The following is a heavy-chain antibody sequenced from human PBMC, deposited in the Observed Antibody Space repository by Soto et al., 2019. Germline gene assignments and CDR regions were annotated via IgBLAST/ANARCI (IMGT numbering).Heavy chain of an antibody. D-gene: IGHD6-19*01. V-gene: IGHV3-33*01. CDR2: IWYDGSNK. Sequence: GGSLRLSCAASGFTFSSYGMHWVRQAPGKGLEWVAVIWYDGSNKYYADSVKGRFTISRDNSKNTLYLQMNSLRAEDTAVYYCARSFPLPSIAVAPTSMAPDYWGQGTLVTVSS. CDR3: ARSFPLPSIAVAPTSMAPDY. J-gene: IGHJ4*02. CDR1: GFTFSSYG.